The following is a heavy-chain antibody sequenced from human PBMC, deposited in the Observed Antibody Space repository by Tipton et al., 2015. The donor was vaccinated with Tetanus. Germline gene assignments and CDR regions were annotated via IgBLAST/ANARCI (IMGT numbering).Heavy chain of an antibody. Sequence: SLRLSCAASGFTFSDYYMSWIRQAPGKGLEWVSYISSSGSTIYYADSVKGRFTISRDNAQNSLSLHMNNLRAEDSAVYYCARLTSWYSFYFDSWGHGTLVTVSS. CDR2: ISSSGSTI. V-gene: IGHV3-11*04. CDR3: ARLTSWYSFYFDS. D-gene: IGHD6-13*01. CDR1: GFTFSDYY. J-gene: IGHJ4*01.